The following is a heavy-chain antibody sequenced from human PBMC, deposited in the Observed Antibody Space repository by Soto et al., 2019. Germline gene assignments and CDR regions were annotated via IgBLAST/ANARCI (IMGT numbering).Heavy chain of an antibody. CDR3: AHRDYGGNSGDAFDI. CDR2: IYWDDDK. Sequence: QITLKESGPTLVKPTQTLTLTCTFPGFSLSTSGVGVGWIRQPPGKALEWLALIYWDDDKRYSPSLKSRLTITKNTSKKQVVLTMTNMDPVDKATYYSAHRDYGGNSGDAFDIWGQGTMVTVSS. CDR1: GFSLSTSGVG. D-gene: IGHD4-17*01. V-gene: IGHV2-5*02. J-gene: IGHJ3*02.